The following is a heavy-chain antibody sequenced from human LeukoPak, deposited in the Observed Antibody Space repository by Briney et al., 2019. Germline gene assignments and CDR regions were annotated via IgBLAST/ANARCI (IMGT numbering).Heavy chain of an antibody. J-gene: IGHJ4*02. V-gene: IGHV3-73*01. D-gene: IGHD3-22*01. CDR3: TRQELSGYYY. CDR2: IRSKANSYAT. Sequence: GGSLRLSCAASGFTFSGSAMHWVRQASGKGLEWVGRIRSKANSYATAYAASVKGRFTISRDDSKNTAYLRMNSLKTEDTAVYYCTRQELSGYYYWGQGTLVTVSS. CDR1: GFTFSGSA.